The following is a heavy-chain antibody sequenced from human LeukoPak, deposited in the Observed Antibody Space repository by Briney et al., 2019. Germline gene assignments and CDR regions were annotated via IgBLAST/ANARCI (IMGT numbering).Heavy chain of an antibody. CDR1: GFTFSSYG. CDR3: ADLNYFDY. J-gene: IGHJ4*02. V-gene: IGHV3-30*03. CDR2: ISYDGGNK. Sequence: GGSLRLSCAASGFTFSSYGMHWVRQAPGEGLEWVAVISYDGGNKYYADSVKGRFTISRDNSKNTLYLQMNSLRAEDTAVYYCADLNYFDYWGQGTLVTVSS.